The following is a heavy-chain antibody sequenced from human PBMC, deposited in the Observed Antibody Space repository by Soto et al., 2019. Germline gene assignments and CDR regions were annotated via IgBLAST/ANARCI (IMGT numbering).Heavy chain of an antibody. CDR1: GGSFSGYY. Sequence: SETLSLTCAVYGGSFSGYYWSWIRQPPGKGLEWIGEINHSGSTNYNPSLKSRVTISVDTSKNQFSLKLSSVTAADTAVYYCARGITIFGVVPWGQGTLVTVSS. J-gene: IGHJ5*02. CDR2: INHSGST. V-gene: IGHV4-34*01. D-gene: IGHD3-3*01. CDR3: ARGITIFGVVP.